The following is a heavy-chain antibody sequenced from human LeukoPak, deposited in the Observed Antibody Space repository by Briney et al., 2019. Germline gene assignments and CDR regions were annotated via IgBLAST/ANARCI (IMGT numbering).Heavy chain of an antibody. D-gene: IGHD6-19*01. CDR2: IYYSGST. CDR3: AREKQWLDNWFDP. Sequence: PSETLSLTCTVSGGSISSYYWGWIRQPPGKGLEWIGSIYYSGSTYYNPSLKSRVTISVDTSKNQFSLKLSSVTAADTAVYYCAREKQWLDNWFDPWGQGTLVTVSS. J-gene: IGHJ5*02. V-gene: IGHV4-39*07. CDR1: GGSISSYY.